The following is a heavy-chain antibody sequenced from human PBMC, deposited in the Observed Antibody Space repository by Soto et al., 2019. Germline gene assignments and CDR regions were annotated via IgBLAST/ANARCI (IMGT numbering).Heavy chain of an antibody. CDR1: GFTFSMSC. Sequence: GGSLRLSCAASGFTFSMSCMHWVRQAPGKGLVWVSRINSDGSSTNYADSVKGRFTVSRDNAKNTLYLQMNSLRAEDTAVYYCASSVVQVAPFDPWGQGTLVTVSS. V-gene: IGHV3-74*01. CDR2: INSDGSST. J-gene: IGHJ5*02. CDR3: ASSVVQVAPFDP. D-gene: IGHD1-1*01.